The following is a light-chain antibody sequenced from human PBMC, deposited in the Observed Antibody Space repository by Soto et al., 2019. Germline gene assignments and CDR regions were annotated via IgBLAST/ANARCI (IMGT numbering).Light chain of an antibody. CDR1: QRVSSRQ. Sequence: EIVLTQSPGTVALSPGERATLSCRASQRVSSRQVAWYHHRAGQAPRLLIYDGSTRATGIPDRFSGSGSGTDFTLTISRLEPEDFGVYFCQQYGTSPSWTFGQGTKVEIK. J-gene: IGKJ1*01. V-gene: IGKV3-20*01. CDR2: DGS. CDR3: QQYGTSPSWT.